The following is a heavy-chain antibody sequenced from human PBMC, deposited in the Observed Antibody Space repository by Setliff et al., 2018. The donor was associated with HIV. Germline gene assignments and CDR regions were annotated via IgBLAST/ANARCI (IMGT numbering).Heavy chain of an antibody. V-gene: IGHV3-7*03. D-gene: IGHD4-17*01. CDR2: IRQDGSEK. CDR3: ARTYYGGNY. J-gene: IGHJ4*02. Sequence: GGSLRLSCAASGFTFSTHWMSWVRQAPGKGLEWVASIRQDGSEKYYVDSVRGRFTISRDNAENSLYLRMNSLRAEDTAVYYCARTYYGGNYWGQGALVTVSS. CDR1: GFTFSTHW.